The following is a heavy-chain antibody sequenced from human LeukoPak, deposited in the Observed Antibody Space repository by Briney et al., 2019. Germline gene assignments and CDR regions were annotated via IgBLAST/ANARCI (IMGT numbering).Heavy chain of an antibody. V-gene: IGHV5-51*01. J-gene: IGHJ4*02. D-gene: IGHD6-13*01. CDR3: ATPSRTAGIAAEIDY. Sequence: GESLKISCKGSGYSFTSYWIGWVRQMPGRGLEWMGIIYPGDSDTRYSPSFQGQVTISVDKSITTAYLQWSSLKASDTAIYYCATPSRTAGIAAEIDYWGQGTMVTVSS. CDR2: IYPGDSDT. CDR1: GYSFTSYW.